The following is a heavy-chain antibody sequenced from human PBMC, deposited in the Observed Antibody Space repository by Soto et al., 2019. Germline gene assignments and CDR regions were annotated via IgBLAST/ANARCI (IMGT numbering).Heavy chain of an antibody. V-gene: IGHV1-18*01. D-gene: IGHD6-13*01. CDR3: ARPRSSSRNYYGMDV. J-gene: IGHJ6*02. CDR2: IRAYNGNT. Sequence: ASVKVSCKASGYTFTSYGISWVRQAPGQGLEWMGWIRAYNGNTNYAQKLQGRVTMTTDTSTSTAYMELRSLRSDDTAMYYCARPRSSSRNYYGMDVWGQGTTVTVSS. CDR1: GYTFTSYG.